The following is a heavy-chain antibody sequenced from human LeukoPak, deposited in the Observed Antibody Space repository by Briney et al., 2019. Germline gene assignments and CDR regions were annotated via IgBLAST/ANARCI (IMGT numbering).Heavy chain of an antibody. CDR1: GITFSSET. CDR2: ISYDGSNK. D-gene: IGHD3-10*01. V-gene: IGHV3-30*16. CDR3: ARDRDDYGSGSYWVAFDI. Sequence: GITFSSETMQRSGHAPAIKKKWVAVISYDGSNKYYADSVKGRFTISRDNSKNTLYLQMNSLRAEDTAVYYCARDRDDYGSGSYWVAFDIWGQGTMVAVSS. J-gene: IGHJ3*02.